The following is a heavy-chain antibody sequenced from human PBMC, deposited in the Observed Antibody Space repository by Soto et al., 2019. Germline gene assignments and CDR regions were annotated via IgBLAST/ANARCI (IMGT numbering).Heavy chain of an antibody. Sequence: SETLSLTCAVYGGSFSGYYWSWIRQHPGKGLEWIGYIYYSGSTYYNPSLKSRVTISVDTSKNQFSLKLSSVTAADTAVYYCARGGCTNGVCYIPVYGMDVWGQGTTVTVSS. J-gene: IGHJ6*02. D-gene: IGHD2-8*01. CDR1: GGSFSGYY. CDR3: ARGGCTNGVCYIPVYGMDV. V-gene: IGHV4-31*11. CDR2: IYYSGST.